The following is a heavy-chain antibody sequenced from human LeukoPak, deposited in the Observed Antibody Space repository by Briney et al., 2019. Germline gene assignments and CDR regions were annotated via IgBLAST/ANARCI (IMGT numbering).Heavy chain of an antibody. V-gene: IGHV4-4*07. J-gene: IGHJ4*02. Sequence: SETLSLTCTVSNGSISSYYWSWIRQPAGKGLEWIGRIFTSGSTNYNPSLKSRVTMSVDTSKNHFSLKLSSVTAADTAVYYCARGPTVTTYYFDSWAREPWSPSPQ. CDR1: NGSISSYY. CDR3: ARGPTVTTYYFDS. D-gene: IGHD4-11*01. CDR2: IFTSGST.